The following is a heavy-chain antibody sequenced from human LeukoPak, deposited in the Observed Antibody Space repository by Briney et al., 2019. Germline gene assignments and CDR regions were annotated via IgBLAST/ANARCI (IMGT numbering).Heavy chain of an antibody. CDR2: FSGDGCST. CDR1: RLTFRAYG. CDR3: TRDKRASNELGAFDH. D-gene: IGHD3-16*01. V-gene: IGHV3-43*02. J-gene: IGHJ4*02. Sequence: GGSLRLAFTAPRLTFRAYGIYWGRQAPGNGLGWVSLFSGDGCSTDYADYVKGRFTISRDNSKNSLHLQMTSLRTEDTAFYYCTRDKRASNELGAFDHWGQGTLLTVSS.